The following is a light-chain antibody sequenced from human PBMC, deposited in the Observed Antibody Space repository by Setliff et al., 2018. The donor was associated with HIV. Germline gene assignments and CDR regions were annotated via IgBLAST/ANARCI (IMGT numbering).Light chain of an antibody. Sequence: QSALTQPASVSGSPGQSITVSCTGSSSDFGGFNYVSWYQQHPGKAPKLLPYEVSNRPSGVSVRFSGSKSGNTASLTISGLQAEDEADYYCNSYTAASTQVFGGGTKVTVL. CDR1: SSDFGGFNY. CDR2: EVS. CDR3: NSYTAASTQV. V-gene: IGLV2-14*01. J-gene: IGLJ3*02.